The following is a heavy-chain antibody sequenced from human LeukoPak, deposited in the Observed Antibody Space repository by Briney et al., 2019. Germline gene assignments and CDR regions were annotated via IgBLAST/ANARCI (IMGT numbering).Heavy chain of an antibody. CDR3: AREGYSGYDTLLADYYYGMDV. D-gene: IGHD5-12*01. V-gene: IGHV3-33*01. CDR1: GFTFSSYG. CDR2: IWYDGSNK. J-gene: IGHJ6*02. Sequence: QPGGSLRLSCAASGFTFSSYGMHWVRQAPGKGLEWVAVIWYDGSNKYYADSVKGRFTISRDNSKNTLYLQMNSLRAEDTAVYYCAREGYSGYDTLLADYYYGMDVWGQGTTVTVSS.